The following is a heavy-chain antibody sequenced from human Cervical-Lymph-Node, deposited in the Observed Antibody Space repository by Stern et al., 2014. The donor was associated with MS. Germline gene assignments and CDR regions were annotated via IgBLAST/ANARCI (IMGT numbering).Heavy chain of an antibody. CDR1: GFTFSTYA. D-gene: IGHD3-10*01. CDR2: VSYDGTQR. J-gene: IGHJ4*02. CDR3: ARGGRGVGLEY. Sequence: VQLVESGGGVVQPGGSVSLSCVASGFTFSTYAMHWVRQAPGKGLEWVAFVSYDGTQRNSTDSVKARFTISRDNSKNTLYLHMNSLRDDDTAVYFCARGGRGVGLEYWGQGALVTVSS. V-gene: IGHV3-30-3*01.